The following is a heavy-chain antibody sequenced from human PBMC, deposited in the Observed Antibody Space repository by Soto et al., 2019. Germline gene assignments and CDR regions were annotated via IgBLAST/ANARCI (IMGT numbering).Heavy chain of an antibody. V-gene: IGHV4-4*02. CDR1: GGSIISSTW. Sequence: QVPLQESGPRLVKPSGTLSLTCAVSGGSIISSTWWTWARQPPGKGLEWIGEIYHGGSPNYNPSLKSRVIISVDKSKNQFSLEMNSVTAADTAVYYCARGTGSGSYDYWGQGALVTVSS. CDR3: ARGTGSGSYDY. J-gene: IGHJ4*02. CDR2: IYHGGSP. D-gene: IGHD3-10*01.